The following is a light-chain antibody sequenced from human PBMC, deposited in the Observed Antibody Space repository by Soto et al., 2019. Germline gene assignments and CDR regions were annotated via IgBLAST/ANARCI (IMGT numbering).Light chain of an antibody. CDR1: QSVSNN. J-gene: IGKJ4*01. CDR3: QQYIQWPLT. V-gene: IGKV3-15*01. Sequence: EILLTQSPATLSVSPGERATLSCRASQSVSNNLAWYQQKPDQAPRLLIQGASTRATGVPGRFTGSGSGTEFNLTISSLQSEDFAVYYCQQYIQWPLTFGGGTKVEIK. CDR2: GAS.